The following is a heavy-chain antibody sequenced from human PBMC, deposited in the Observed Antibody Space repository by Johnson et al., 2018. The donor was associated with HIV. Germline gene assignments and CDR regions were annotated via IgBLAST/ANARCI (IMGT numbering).Heavy chain of an antibody. CDR2: IYSGGNT. CDR3: AKEGSTVI. V-gene: IGHV3-66*02. D-gene: IGHD4-11*01. CDR1: GITVSSSY. Sequence: MLLVESGGGLVQPGGSLRLSCAASGITVSSSYMSWVRQAPGKGLEWVSVIYSGGNTYYADSVKGRFTISRDNSKNTLYLQMNSLRAEDTAVYYCAKEGSTVIWGQGTMVTVSS. J-gene: IGHJ3*01.